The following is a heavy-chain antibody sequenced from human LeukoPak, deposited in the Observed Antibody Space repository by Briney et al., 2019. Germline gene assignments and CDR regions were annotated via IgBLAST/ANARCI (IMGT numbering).Heavy chain of an antibody. CDR3: AKDKARGSGAHYYYYYGMDV. CDR1: GFTFSSYA. Sequence: GESLRLSCAAPGFTFSSYAMSWVRQAPGKGLEWVSAISGSGGSTYYADSVKGRFTISRDNSKNTLYLQMNSLRAEDTAVYYCAKDKARGSGAHYYYYYGMDVWGQGTTVTVSS. V-gene: IGHV3-23*01. J-gene: IGHJ6*02. D-gene: IGHD3-10*01. CDR2: ISGSGGST.